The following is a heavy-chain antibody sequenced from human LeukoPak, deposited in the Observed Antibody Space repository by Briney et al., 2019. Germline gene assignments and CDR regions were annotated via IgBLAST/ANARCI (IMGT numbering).Heavy chain of an antibody. CDR2: ISGSGANT. CDR3: AKDASGSYCPDY. V-gene: IGHV3-23*01. Sequence: GGSLRLSCAASGFTFSSYVMSWVRQAPGKGLEWVSGISGSGANTHYADSVKGRFTISRDSSKNTLYLQMNSLRAEDTATYYCAKDASGSYCPDYWGQGTLVTVSS. CDR1: GFTFSSYV. J-gene: IGHJ4*02. D-gene: IGHD1-26*01.